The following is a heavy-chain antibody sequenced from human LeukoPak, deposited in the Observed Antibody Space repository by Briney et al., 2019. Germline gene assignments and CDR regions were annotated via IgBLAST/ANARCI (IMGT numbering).Heavy chain of an antibody. Sequence: PSETLSLTCTVSGGSISSHYWSWIRQPPGKGLEWIGYIYYSGSTNYNPSLKSRVTISVDTSKNQFSLKLSSVTAADTAVYYCARARGYSYGYYFDYWGQGTLVTVSS. CDR2: IYYSGST. V-gene: IGHV4-59*11. CDR1: GGSISSHY. J-gene: IGHJ4*02. CDR3: ARARGYSYGYYFDY. D-gene: IGHD5-18*01.